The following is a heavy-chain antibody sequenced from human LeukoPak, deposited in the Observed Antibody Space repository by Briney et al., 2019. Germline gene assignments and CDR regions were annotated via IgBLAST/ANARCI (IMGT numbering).Heavy chain of an antibody. CDR2: IKQDGSEK. CDR3: ARGGSSWPFDY. Sequence: GGSLRLSCAASGFTFSSYRMSCVRQAPGKGLEWVANIKQDGSEKYYVDSVKGRFTISRDNAKNSLYLQMNSLRAEDTAVYYCARGGSSWPFDYWGQGTLVTVSS. J-gene: IGHJ4*02. V-gene: IGHV3-7*01. D-gene: IGHD6-13*01. CDR1: GFTFSSYR.